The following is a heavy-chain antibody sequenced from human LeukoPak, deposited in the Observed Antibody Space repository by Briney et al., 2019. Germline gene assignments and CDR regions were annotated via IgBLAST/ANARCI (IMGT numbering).Heavy chain of an antibody. D-gene: IGHD3-9*01. J-gene: IGHJ5*02. V-gene: IGHV4-34*01. Sequence: PSETLSLTCAVYGGSFSGYYWSWIRQPPGKGLEWIGEINHSGSTNYNPSLKSRVTISVDTSKNQFSLKLSSVTAADTAVYYCARGARLRYFDWLLGVWFDPWGQGTLVTVSS. CDR1: GGSFSGYY. CDR3: ARGARLRYFDWLLGVWFDP. CDR2: INHSGST.